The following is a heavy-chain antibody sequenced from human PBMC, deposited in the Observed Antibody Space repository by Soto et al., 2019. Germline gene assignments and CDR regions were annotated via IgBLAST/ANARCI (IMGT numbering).Heavy chain of an antibody. CDR3: AGGKDGPGRADAFDI. CDR2: IYPGDSDT. V-gene: IGHV5-51*01. J-gene: IGHJ3*02. CDR1: GYSFTSYW. Sequence: GESLKISCKGSGYSFTSYWIGWVRQMPGKGLEWMGIIYPGDSDTRYSPSFQGQVTISADKSISTAYLQWSSLKASDTAMYYCAGGKDGPGRADAFDIWGQGTMVTVSS.